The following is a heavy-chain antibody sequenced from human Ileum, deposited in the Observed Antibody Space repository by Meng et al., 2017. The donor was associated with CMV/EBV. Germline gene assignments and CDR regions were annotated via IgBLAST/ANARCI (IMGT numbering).Heavy chain of an antibody. Sequence: SETLSLTCTVSGGSISNYYWSWIRQPPGKGLEWIGYIYYSGSTNYNPSLKSRVTISVDTSKNQFSLELNSVPAADTAVYYCARTDCNTPSCYPFWFDSWGQGAQVTVSS. J-gene: IGHJ5*01. CDR1: GGSISNYY. CDR2: IYYSGST. D-gene: IGHD2/OR15-2a*01. CDR3: ARTDCNTPSCYPFWFDS. V-gene: IGHV4-59*01.